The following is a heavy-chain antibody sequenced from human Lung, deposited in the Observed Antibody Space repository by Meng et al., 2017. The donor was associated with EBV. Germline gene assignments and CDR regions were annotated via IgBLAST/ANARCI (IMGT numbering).Heavy chain of an antibody. Sequence: QFHLVKSGIEVKNPGAPMRVSCEASGYTFASYGISWLRQAPGQGLEWMGWFVNNVDTYSAQKFQGRVTMTTDTHTSTAFMELRSLRSDDTAVYYCARGTPGRSYSDYWGQGTLVTVSS. CDR3: ARGTPGRSYSDY. D-gene: IGHD3-10*01. V-gene: IGHV1-18*01. J-gene: IGHJ4*02. CDR1: GYTFASYG. CDR2: FVNNVDT.